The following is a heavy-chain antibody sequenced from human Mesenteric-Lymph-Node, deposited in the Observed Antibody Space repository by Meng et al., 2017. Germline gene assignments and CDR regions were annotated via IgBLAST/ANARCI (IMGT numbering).Heavy chain of an antibody. Sequence: GGSLRLSCAASGFTLSNFEMNWVRQAPGKGLQWVSYISSSGSSIYYGDSVKGRFTISRDNAKNSLYLQMVSLRAEDTAVYCCAKDLGAGGVGATYHYWGQGTLVTVSS. D-gene: IGHD1-26*01. V-gene: IGHV3-48*03. J-gene: IGHJ4*02. CDR2: ISSSGSSI. CDR1: GFTLSNFE. CDR3: AKDLGAGGVGATYHY.